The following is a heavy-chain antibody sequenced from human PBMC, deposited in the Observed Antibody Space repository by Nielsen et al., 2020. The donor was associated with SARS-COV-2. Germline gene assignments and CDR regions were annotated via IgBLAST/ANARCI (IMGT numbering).Heavy chain of an antibody. V-gene: IGHV3-13*01. CDR1: GFTFSSYD. D-gene: IGHD1-26*01. CDR3: AKDVNPWEYYYGMDV. Sequence: GGSLRLSCAASGFTFSSYDMHWVRQATGKGLEWVSAIGTAGDTYYPGSVKGRFTISRENAKNSLYLQMNSLRAGDTAVYYCAKDVNPWEYYYGMDVWGQGTTVTVSS. J-gene: IGHJ6*02. CDR2: IGTAGDT.